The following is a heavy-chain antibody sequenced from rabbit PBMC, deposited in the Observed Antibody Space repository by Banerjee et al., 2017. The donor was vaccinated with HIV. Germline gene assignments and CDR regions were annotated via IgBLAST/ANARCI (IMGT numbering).Heavy chain of an antibody. D-gene: IGHD6-1*01. Sequence: QEQLVESGGGLVTLGGSLKLTCKASGIDFSSSFWISWVRQAPGKGLEWIGCIYPPYGATDYASWVNGRLTISLDNAQNTVFLQMTSLTAADTATYFCANDVPDYATYDGAGTAFDPWGPGTLVTVS. CDR1: GIDFSSSF. CDR3: ANDVPDYATYDGAGTAFDP. V-gene: IGHV1S47*01. J-gene: IGHJ2*01. CDR2: IYPPYGAT.